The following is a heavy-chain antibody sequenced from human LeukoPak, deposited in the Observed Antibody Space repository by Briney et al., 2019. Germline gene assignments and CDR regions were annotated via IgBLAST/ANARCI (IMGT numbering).Heavy chain of an antibody. Sequence: ASVKVSCKASGYTFTTYYIHWVRQAPGQGLEWMGIINPSGGSTNYAQKFQGRVTMTRDTSTSTVYMELSGLTSEDTGVYYCARDLRSGSVRFDYSGQGTLATVSS. D-gene: IGHD3-10*01. CDR3: ARDLRSGSVRFDY. V-gene: IGHV1-46*01. J-gene: IGHJ4*02. CDR2: INPSGGST. CDR1: GYTFTTYY.